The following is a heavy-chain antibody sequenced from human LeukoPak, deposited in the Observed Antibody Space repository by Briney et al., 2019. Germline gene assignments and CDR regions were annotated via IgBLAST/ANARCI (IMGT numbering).Heavy chain of an antibody. V-gene: IGHV4-61*02. D-gene: IGHD1-26*01. Sequence: TLSLTCTVSGASISSGSNSWGCIRQPAGKGLEGIGRINTSGTTNYNPSLRSRATMSVEATKKQSSLKLSSVTAADTAVYYCARAVGAYYMAVWGKGTTVT. CDR3: ARAVGAYYMAV. CDR1: GASISSGSNS. CDR2: INTSGTT. J-gene: IGHJ6*03.